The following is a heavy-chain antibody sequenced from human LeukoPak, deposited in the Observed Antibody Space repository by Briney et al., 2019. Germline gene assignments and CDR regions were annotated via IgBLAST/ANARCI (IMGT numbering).Heavy chain of an antibody. Sequence: GGSLRLSCAASGFTFSSYGMHWVRQAPGKGLEWVAVISYDGSNKYYADSVKGRFTISRDNSKNTLYLQMNSLRAEDTAVYYCARVDSSGYYYVYAFDIWGQGTMVTVSS. V-gene: IGHV3-30*03. CDR2: ISYDGSNK. J-gene: IGHJ3*02. CDR3: ARVDSSGYYYVYAFDI. D-gene: IGHD3-22*01. CDR1: GFTFSSYG.